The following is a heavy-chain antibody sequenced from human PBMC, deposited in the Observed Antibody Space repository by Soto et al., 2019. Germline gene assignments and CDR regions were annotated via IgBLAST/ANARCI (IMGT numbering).Heavy chain of an antibody. CDR1: GFTFSSYP. V-gene: IGHV3-30-3*01. CDR2: ISYDGGNQ. D-gene: IGHD1-20*01. CDR3: ARGPITQTSFIDH. Sequence: GGSLRLSCEASGFTFSSYPMHWVRQAPGKGLEWVTVISYDGGNQYYADSVKGRFTISRDNSKDTLYLQMHSLRSDDTAVYFCARGPITQTSFIDHWGQGTLVTV. J-gene: IGHJ4*02.